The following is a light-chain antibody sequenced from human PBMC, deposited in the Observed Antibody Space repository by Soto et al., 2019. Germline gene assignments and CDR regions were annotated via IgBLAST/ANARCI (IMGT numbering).Light chain of an antibody. CDR2: GAS. V-gene: IGKV3-15*01. Sequence: EIVMTQSPATLSVSPGERATLSCRASQSVSSNLAWYQQKPGQAPRLLIYGASTSATGIPASFSGSASGTEFTLTISSLQSEDFAVYYCQQYNNWPFTFGPGTKVDIK. CDR1: QSVSSN. CDR3: QQYNNWPFT. J-gene: IGKJ3*01.